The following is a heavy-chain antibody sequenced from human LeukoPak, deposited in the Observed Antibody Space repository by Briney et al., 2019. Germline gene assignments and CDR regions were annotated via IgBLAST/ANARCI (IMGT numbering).Heavy chain of an antibody. CDR2: ISGSGGST. CDR3: TSGRDIAVTGPGGYFDY. D-gene: IGHD6-19*01. CDR1: GFTFSSYA. J-gene: IGHJ4*02. Sequence: GGSLRLSCAASGFTFSSYAMSWVRQAPGKGLEWVSAISGSGGSTYFADSVKGRFTLSRDNAKNSLYLQMNSLTGEDTAVYYCTSGRDIAVTGPGGYFDYWGQGTLVTVSS. V-gene: IGHV3-23*01.